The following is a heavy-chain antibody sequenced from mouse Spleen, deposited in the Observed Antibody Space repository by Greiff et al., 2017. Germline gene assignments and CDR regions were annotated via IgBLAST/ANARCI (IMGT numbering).Heavy chain of an antibody. CDR3: ARYDAMDY. J-gene: IGHJ4*01. CDR1: GYTFSSYW. CDR2: ILPGSGST. Sequence: QVHVQQSGAELMKPGASVKISCKATGYTFSSYWIEWVKQRPGHGLEWIGEILPGSGSTNYNEKFKGKATFTADTSSNTAYMQLSSLTSEDSAVYYCARYDAMDYWGQGTSVTVSS. V-gene: IGHV1-9*01.